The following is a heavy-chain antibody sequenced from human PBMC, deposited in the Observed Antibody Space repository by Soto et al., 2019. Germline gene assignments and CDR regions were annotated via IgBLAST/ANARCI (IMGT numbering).Heavy chain of an antibody. D-gene: IGHD3-22*01. V-gene: IGHV3-23*01. CDR1: GFTFSSYA. J-gene: IGHJ1*01. Sequence: PGGSLRLSCAASGFTFSSYAMSWVRQAPGKGLEWVSAISGSGGSTYYADSVKGRFTISRVNSKNTLYLQMNSLRAEDTAVYYCAKDYHYYDSSGYYSAEYFQHWGQGTLVTVSS. CDR2: ISGSGGST. CDR3: AKDYHYYDSSGYYSAEYFQH.